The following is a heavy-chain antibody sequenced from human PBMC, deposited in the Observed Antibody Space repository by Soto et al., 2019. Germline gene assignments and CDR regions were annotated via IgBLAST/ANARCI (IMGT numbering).Heavy chain of an antibody. D-gene: IGHD3-10*01. V-gene: IGHV3-30*18. Sequence: GGSLRLSCAASGFTFSSYGMHWVRQAPGKGLEWVAVISYDGSNKYYADSVKGRFTISRDNSKNTLYLQMNSLRAEDTAVYYCAKEGNRVRGPDYWGQGTLVTVSS. CDR2: ISYDGSNK. CDR1: GFTFSSYG. CDR3: AKEGNRVRGPDY. J-gene: IGHJ4*02.